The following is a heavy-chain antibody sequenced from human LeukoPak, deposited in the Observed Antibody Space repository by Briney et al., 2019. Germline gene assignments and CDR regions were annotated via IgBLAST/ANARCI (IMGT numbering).Heavy chain of an antibody. CDR2: IYYSGST. CDR1: GGSISSYY. Sequence: PSETLSLTCTVSGGSISSYYWSWIRQPPGKGLEWIGYIYYSGSTNYNPSLKSRVTISVDTSKNQFSLKLSSVTAADTAVYYCARSVYCSGGGCLYGMDVWGQGTTVTVSS. V-gene: IGHV4-59*08. CDR3: ARSVYCSGGGCLYGMDV. J-gene: IGHJ6*02. D-gene: IGHD2-15*01.